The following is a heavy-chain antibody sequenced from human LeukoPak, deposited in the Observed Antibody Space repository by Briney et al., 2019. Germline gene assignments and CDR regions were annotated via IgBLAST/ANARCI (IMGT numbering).Heavy chain of an antibody. D-gene: IGHD3-22*01. J-gene: IGHJ3*02. CDR3: ARHLARGYYYDSSGYLDAFDI. CDR1: GGSISSSSCY. CDR2: IYYSGST. V-gene: IGHV4-39*01. Sequence: SETLSFTCTVSGGSISSSSCYWRWIRQPPGKGLEWIGSIYYSGSTYYNPSRKSRVTISVDTSKNQFSLKLSSVTAADTAVYYCARHLARGYYYDSSGYLDAFDIWGQGTMVTVSS.